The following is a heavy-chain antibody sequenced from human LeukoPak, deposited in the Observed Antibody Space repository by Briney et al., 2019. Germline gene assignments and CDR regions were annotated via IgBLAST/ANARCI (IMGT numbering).Heavy chain of an antibody. CDR1: GYTFTSYG. D-gene: IGHD5-18*01. V-gene: IGHV1-18*01. CDR2: ISGYNGNT. J-gene: IGHJ6*03. CDR3: ARVSRGIQLWLRRGSYMDV. Sequence: GASVKVSCKASGYTFTSYGISWVRQAPGKGLEWMGWISGYNGNTNYAQKLQGRVTMTTDTSTSTVYMELRSLRSDDTAVYYCARVSRGIQLWLRRGSYMDVWGKGTTVTVSS.